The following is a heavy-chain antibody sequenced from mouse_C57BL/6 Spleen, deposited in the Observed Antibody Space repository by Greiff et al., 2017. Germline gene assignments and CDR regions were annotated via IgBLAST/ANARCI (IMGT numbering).Heavy chain of an antibody. CDR3: ARESYYGSSYDYAMDY. V-gene: IGHV1-52*01. D-gene: IGHD1-1*01. Sequence: QVQLQQPGAELVRPGSSVKLSCKASGYTFTSYWMHWVKQRPIQGLEWIGNIDPSDSETHYNQKFKDKATLTVDKSSSTAYMQLSSLTSEDSAVYYCARESYYGSSYDYAMDYWGQGTSVTVSS. CDR2: IDPSDSET. CDR1: GYTFTSYW. J-gene: IGHJ4*01.